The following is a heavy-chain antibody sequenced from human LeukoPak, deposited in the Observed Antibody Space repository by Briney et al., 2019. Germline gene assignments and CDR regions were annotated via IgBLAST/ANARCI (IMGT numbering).Heavy chain of an antibody. D-gene: IGHD2-15*01. CDR1: GFTFSSYG. Sequence: TGGSLRLSCAASGFTFSSYGMHWVRQAPGKGLEWVAVIWYDGSNKYYADSVKGRFTISRDNSKNTLYLQMNSLRAEDTAMYYCARGSQNSNDVFDIWGQGTMVTVSS. V-gene: IGHV3-33*01. CDR3: ARGSQNSNDVFDI. J-gene: IGHJ3*02. CDR2: IWYDGSNK.